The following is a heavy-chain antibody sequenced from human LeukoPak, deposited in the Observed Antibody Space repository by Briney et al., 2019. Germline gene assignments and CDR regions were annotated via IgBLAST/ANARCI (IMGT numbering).Heavy chain of an antibody. CDR1: GFTVSTYY. D-gene: IGHD1-26*01. CDR3: ARVGDHYHWYLDV. Sequence: GGSLRLSCEGSGFTVSTYYMNWVRQAPEKGLEWVAILYSGGSTYYADSVKGRFTVSRDISKNTVYLQMTNLRAEDTAVYYCARVGDHYHWYLDVWGRGTLVTASS. CDR2: LYSGGST. V-gene: IGHV3-53*01. J-gene: IGHJ2*01.